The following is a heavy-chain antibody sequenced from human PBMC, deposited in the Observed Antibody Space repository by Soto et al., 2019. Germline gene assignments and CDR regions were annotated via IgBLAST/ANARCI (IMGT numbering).Heavy chain of an antibody. CDR2: IYHSGST. CDR1: GGSISSSNW. CDR3: ARRVTMVRGVIGLFSRVGWFDP. V-gene: IGHV4-4*02. J-gene: IGHJ5*02. D-gene: IGHD3-10*01. Sequence: PSETLSLTCAVSGGSISSSNWWSWVRQPPGKGLEWIGEIYHSGSTNYNPSLKSRVTISVDKSKNQFSLKLSSVTAADTAVYYCARRVTMVRGVIGLFSRVGWFDPWGQGTLVTVSS.